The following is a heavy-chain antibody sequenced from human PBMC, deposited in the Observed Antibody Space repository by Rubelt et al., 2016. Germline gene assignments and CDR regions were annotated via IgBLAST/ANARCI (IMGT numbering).Heavy chain of an antibody. CDR2: IYYSGST. CDR3: AASTARLTTDFDY. Sequence: QLQLQESGPGLVKPSETLSLICTVSGGSISSSSYYWGWIRQPPGKGLEWIGYIYYSGSTYYNSSLKSRVTISLDTSKNQFPLTLSSVTAADTAVYYWAASTARLTTDFDYWGQGTLVTVSS. J-gene: IGHJ4*02. V-gene: IGHV4-39*07. CDR1: GGSISSSSYY. D-gene: IGHD1-14*01.